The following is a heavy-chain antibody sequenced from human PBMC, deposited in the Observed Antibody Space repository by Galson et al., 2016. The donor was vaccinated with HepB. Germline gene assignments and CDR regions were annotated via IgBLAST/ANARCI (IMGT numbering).Heavy chain of an antibody. D-gene: IGHD6-19*01. CDR2: ISPYNANT. J-gene: IGHJ5*02. CDR1: GYTFSSYG. CDR3: ARDFPNSSGRPNWFDP. V-gene: IGHV1-18*01. Sequence: SVKVSCKASGYTFSSYGISWVRQAPGQGLEWMGWISPYNANTNYAQKLQGRVTMTTDTSTSTAYMELRSLRSDDTAVYFCARDFPNSSGRPNWFDPWGQGTLVTVSS.